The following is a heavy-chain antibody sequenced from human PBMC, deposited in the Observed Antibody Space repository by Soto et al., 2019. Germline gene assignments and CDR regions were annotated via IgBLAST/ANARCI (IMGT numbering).Heavy chain of an antibody. CDR2: TYYTGST. CDR3: ARHTRNQFDP. Sequence: PSETLCLTCTVSGASISSYYWSWIRQAPGKGLEWIGYTYYTGSTNYNPSLKSRVTMSVDTSKNQFSLKLSSVTAADTAVYYCARHTRNQFDPWGQGTLVTVSS. CDR1: GASISSYY. J-gene: IGHJ5*02. V-gene: IGHV4-59*08.